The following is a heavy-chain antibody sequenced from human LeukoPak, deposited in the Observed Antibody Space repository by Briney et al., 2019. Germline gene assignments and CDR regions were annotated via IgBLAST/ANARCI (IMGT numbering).Heavy chain of an antibody. CDR2: IWYDGSGK. V-gene: IGHV3-33*01. J-gene: IGHJ4*02. D-gene: IGHD2-15*01. CDR1: RFTFTDYG. Sequence: GRSLRLSCAATRFTFTDYGMHWVRQPPGKGLEWVALIWYDGSGKYYADSVKGRFTISRDNYKTTLYLQMNSLRAEDTAVYYCARDWCGGGSCYYFDHWGQGTLVTVSS. CDR3: ARDWCGGGSCYYFDH.